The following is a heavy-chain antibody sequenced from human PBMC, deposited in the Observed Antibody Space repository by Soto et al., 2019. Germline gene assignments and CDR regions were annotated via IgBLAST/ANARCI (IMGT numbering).Heavy chain of an antibody. J-gene: IGHJ6*02. V-gene: IGHV1-3*01. Sequence: ASVKVSCKASGYTSTSYAMHWVRQAPGQRLEWMGWINAGNGNTKYSQKFQGRVTITRDTSASTAYMELSSLRSEDTAVYYCARSSYWGNWNYDYYYYGMDVWGQGTTVTV. CDR3: ARSSYWGNWNYDYYYYGMDV. CDR1: GYTSTSYA. CDR2: INAGNGNT. D-gene: IGHD1-7*01.